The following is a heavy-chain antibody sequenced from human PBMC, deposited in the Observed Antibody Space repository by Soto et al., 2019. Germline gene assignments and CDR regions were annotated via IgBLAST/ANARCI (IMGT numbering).Heavy chain of an antibody. J-gene: IGHJ5*02. CDR1: GFSLSTSGLG. CDR2: IYWNDDK. V-gene: IGHV2-5*01. CDR3: AHSRDGYNSHES. D-gene: IGHD5-12*01. Sequence: SGPTLVNPTQTLTLTCSFSGFSLSTSGLGVGWIRQPPGKALECLALIYWNDDKRYSPSLKSRLTITKDTSRNQVVLTMTNMNPVDTATYYCAHSRDGYNSHESWGKGTIINVSA.